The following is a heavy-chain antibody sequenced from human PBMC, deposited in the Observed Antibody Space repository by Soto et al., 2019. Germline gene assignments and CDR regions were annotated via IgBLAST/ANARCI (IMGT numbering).Heavy chain of an antibody. Sequence: PSETLSLTCAVSGGSISSSNWWSWVRQPPGKGLEWIGEIHHSGSTNYNSSLKSRVTTSVDKSKNQFSLKLSSVTAADTAVYYCARDQAATYWGQGTLVTVSS. J-gene: IGHJ4*02. D-gene: IGHD6-25*01. CDR1: GGSISSSNW. V-gene: IGHV4-4*02. CDR3: ARDQAATY. CDR2: IHHSGST.